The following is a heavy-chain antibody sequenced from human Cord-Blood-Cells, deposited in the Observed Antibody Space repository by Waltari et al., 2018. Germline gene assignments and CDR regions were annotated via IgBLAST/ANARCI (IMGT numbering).Heavy chain of an antibody. V-gene: IGHV4-34*01. CDR1: GGSFSGYY. CDR2: INQSGSN. Sequence: QVQLQQWGAGLLKPSETLSLTCAVYGGSFSGYYWSWIRQPPGKGLEWLGEINQSGSNNYNPSLKSRVTISVATSKNQFSLKLSSVTAADTAVYYCARGSRGKTYYDFWSGYYKGWFDPWGQGTLVTVSS. D-gene: IGHD3-3*01. CDR3: ARGSRGKTYYDFWSGYYKGWFDP. J-gene: IGHJ5*02.